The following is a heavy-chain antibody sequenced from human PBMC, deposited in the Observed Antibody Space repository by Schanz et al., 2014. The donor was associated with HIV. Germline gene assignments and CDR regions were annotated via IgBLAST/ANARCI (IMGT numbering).Heavy chain of an antibody. V-gene: IGHV3-33*01. J-gene: IGHJ4*02. Sequence: QVQLVESGGGVVQPGRSLRLSCAASGFTFSSYGMHWVRQAPGKGLEWVAVIWFDGSNKYYADSVKGRFTISRDNSKNTLYLQMSSLRDDDTAVYYCARGWRENSFDYWGQGTLVTVSS. D-gene: IGHD4-4*01. CDR1: GFTFSSYG. CDR3: ARGWRENSFDY. CDR2: IWFDGSNK.